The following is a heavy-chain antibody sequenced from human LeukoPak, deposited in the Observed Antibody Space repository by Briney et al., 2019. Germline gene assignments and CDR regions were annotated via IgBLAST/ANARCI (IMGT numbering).Heavy chain of an antibody. CDR3: AKDPDKRYYFDY. J-gene: IGHJ4*02. V-gene: IGHV3-23*01. CDR1: GFTFSSYA. Sequence: GGSLRLSCAASGFTFSSYAMSWVRQAPGKGLEWVSAISGSGGSTYYADSVNGRFTISRDNSKNTLYLQMNSLRAEDTAVYYCAKDPDKRYYFDYWGQGTLVTVSS. CDR2: ISGSGGST. D-gene: IGHD1-14*01.